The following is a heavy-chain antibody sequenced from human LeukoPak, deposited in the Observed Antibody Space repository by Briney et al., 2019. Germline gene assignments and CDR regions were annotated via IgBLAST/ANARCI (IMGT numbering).Heavy chain of an antibody. Sequence: ASAKVSCKASGYTFTSYYLHWVRQAPGQGLEWMGTINPTDASTSYAQKFQGRVSMTRDMSTSTVYMELSRLRSEDTAFYYCATATGTLDYFHYWGQGTLVTVSS. CDR1: GYTFTSYY. D-gene: IGHD1-1*01. CDR2: INPTDAST. CDR3: ATATGTLDYFHY. V-gene: IGHV1-46*01. J-gene: IGHJ4*02.